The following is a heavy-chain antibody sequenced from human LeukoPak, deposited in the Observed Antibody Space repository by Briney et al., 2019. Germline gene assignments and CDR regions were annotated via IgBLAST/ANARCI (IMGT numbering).Heavy chain of an antibody. Sequence: GGSLRLSCAASGFTVSSNYMSWVRQAPGKGLEWVSVIYSGGSTYYADSVKGRFTISRDNSKNTLYFQMNSLRAEDTAVYYCARVETLLGDYGMDVWGQGTTVTVSS. CDR2: IYSGGST. V-gene: IGHV3-53*01. CDR1: GFTVSSNY. CDR3: ARVETLLGDYGMDV. J-gene: IGHJ6*02. D-gene: IGHD3-16*01.